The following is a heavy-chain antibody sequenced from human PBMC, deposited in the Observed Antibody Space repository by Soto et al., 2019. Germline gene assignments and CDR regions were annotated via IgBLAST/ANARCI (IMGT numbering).Heavy chain of an antibody. Sequence: QVQLVESGGGVVQPGRSLRLSCAASGFTFSSYGMHWVRQAPGKGLEWVAVISYDGSNKYYADSVKGRFTISRDNSKNPLYLQKKRLRAEDKAVYYCAKAMNKKDLGVDVWGQGTTVTVSS. V-gene: IGHV3-30*18. CDR2: ISYDGSNK. J-gene: IGHJ6*02. CDR3: AKAMNKKDLGVDV. D-gene: IGHD3-16*01. CDR1: GFTFSSYG.